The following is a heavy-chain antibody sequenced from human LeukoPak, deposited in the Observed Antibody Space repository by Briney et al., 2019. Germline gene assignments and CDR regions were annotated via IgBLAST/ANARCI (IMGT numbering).Heavy chain of an antibody. Sequence: SETLSLTCAVYGGSFSGYYWSWIRQPPGKGLEWIGEINHSGSTNYNPSLKSRVTISVDTSKNQFSLRLSSVTAADTAVYYCARGRAVRGYSYVIYYYYYMDVWGKGTTVTVSS. CDR1: GGSFSGYY. V-gene: IGHV4-34*01. CDR3: ARGRAVRGYSYVIYYYYYMDV. D-gene: IGHD5-18*01. J-gene: IGHJ6*03. CDR2: INHSGST.